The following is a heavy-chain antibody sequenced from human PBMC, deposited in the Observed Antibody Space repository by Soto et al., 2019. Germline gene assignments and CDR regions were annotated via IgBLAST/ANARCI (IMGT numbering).Heavy chain of an antibody. D-gene: IGHD6-19*01. CDR1: GGTFSSYA. V-gene: IGHV1-69*12. Sequence: QVQLVQSGAEVKKPGSSVKVSCKASGGTFSSYAISWVRQAPGQGLEWMGGIIPIFGTANYAQKFQGRVTITAEESTSTAYMDLSSLRSEGTAVYYCASINSSGWYGAIDYWGQGTLVTVSS. J-gene: IGHJ4*02. CDR3: ASINSSGWYGAIDY. CDR2: IIPIFGTA.